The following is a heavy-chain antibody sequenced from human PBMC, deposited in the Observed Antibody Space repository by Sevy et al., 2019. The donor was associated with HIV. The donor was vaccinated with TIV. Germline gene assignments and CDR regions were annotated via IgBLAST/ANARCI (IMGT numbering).Heavy chain of an antibody. V-gene: IGHV3-33*07. CDR1: GFTFSSYG. D-gene: IGHD6-19*01. CDR2: IRYDGTKK. Sequence: GGSLRLSCGASGFTFSSYGMYWVRQVPGKGLEWVALIRYDGTKKDYTDSVKGRFTISRDNSKNTLILQMDSLRVEDTAVYYCARAIGNSGSTYYYYYGMDVWGQGTTVTVSS. J-gene: IGHJ6*02. CDR3: ARAIGNSGSTYYYYYGMDV.